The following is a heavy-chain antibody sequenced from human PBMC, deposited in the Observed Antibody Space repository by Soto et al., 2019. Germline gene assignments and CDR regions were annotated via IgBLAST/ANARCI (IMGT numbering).Heavy chain of an antibody. CDR3: AKDRGYRSGSFGS. Sequence: SETLSLTCIVSGGSISGYYWSWIRQPAGKELEWIGRIYSDGTTNYNPSLKGRGTMSVDTSKKQISLKLTSVTAADTAMYYCAKDRGYRSGSFGSWGQGVLVTVSS. CDR2: IYSDGTT. V-gene: IGHV4-4*07. CDR1: GGSISGYY. D-gene: IGHD5-18*01. J-gene: IGHJ5*02.